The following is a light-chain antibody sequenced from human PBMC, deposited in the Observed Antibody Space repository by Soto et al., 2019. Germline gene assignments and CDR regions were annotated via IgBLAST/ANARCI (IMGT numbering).Light chain of an antibody. CDR1: QSVSSSY. CDR3: QQYNSAWT. Sequence: EIVLTQSPGTLSLSPGERATLSCRASQSVSSSYLAWYKQKPGQAPSLLIYAASSRAAGIPDRFSGSGSGTDFTLTISRLESEDFAVYYCQQYNSAWTFGPGTKVHI. V-gene: IGKV3-20*01. J-gene: IGKJ1*01. CDR2: AAS.